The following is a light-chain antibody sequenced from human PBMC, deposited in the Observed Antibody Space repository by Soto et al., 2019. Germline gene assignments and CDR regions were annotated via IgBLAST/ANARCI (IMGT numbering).Light chain of an antibody. Sequence: QSALTQPPSVSGSPGQSVTISCTGTSSDVGGYNRVSWYQQPPGTAPQLMIYEVSNRPSGVPDRFSGSKSGNTASLTISGLQAEDEADYYCSSYTSSSTLVFGSGTKVTVL. CDR1: SSDVGGYNR. CDR2: EVS. J-gene: IGLJ1*01. CDR3: SSYTSSSTLV. V-gene: IGLV2-18*02.